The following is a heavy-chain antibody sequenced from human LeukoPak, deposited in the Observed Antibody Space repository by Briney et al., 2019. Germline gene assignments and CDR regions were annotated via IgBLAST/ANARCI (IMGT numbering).Heavy chain of an antibody. CDR1: GFTFSSYA. Sequence: GGSLRLSCAASGFTFSSYAMSWVRQVPGKGLVWVSRINSDGSATNYADSVKGRFTISRDNAKNTLYLQMNSLRAEDSAVYYCASLVGGYYPPVEAFDIWGQGTMVTVSS. CDR2: INSDGSAT. CDR3: ASLVGGYYPPVEAFDI. D-gene: IGHD3-3*01. V-gene: IGHV3-74*01. J-gene: IGHJ3*02.